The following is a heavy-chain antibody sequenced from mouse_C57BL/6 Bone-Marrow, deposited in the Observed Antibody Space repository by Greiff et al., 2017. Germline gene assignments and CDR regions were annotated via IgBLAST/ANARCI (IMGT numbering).Heavy chain of an antibody. CDR1: GYSFTSYY. V-gene: IGHV1-66*01. CDR2: IYPGSGNT. CDR3: ARVVAHWYFDV. J-gene: IGHJ1*03. Sequence: VQLQQSGPELVKPGASVKISCKASGYSFTSYYIHWVKQRPGQGLEWIGWIYPGSGNTKYNEKFKGKATLTADTSSSTAYMQLSSLTSEDSAVYYCARVVAHWYFDVWGTGTTVTVSS. D-gene: IGHD1-1*01.